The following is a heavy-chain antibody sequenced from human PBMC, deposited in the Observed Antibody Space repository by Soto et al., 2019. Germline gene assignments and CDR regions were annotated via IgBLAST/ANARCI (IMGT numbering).Heavy chain of an antibody. J-gene: IGHJ4*02. CDR2: IYHSGST. V-gene: IGHV4-30-2*01. Sequence: SETLSLXCAVSGGSISSGGYSWSWIRQPPGKGLEWIGEIYHSGSTNYNPSLKSRVTISVDKSKNQFSLKLSSVTAADTAVYYCARVAVAGTRVDYWGQGTLVTVSS. CDR1: GGSISSGGYS. CDR3: ARVAVAGTRVDY. D-gene: IGHD6-19*01.